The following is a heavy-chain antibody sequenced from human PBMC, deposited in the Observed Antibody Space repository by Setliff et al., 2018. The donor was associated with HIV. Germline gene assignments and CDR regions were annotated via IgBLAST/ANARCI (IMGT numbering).Heavy chain of an antibody. D-gene: IGHD2-2*01. J-gene: IGHJ6*04. Sequence: GGSLRLSCEVSGFTFSSNAMHWVRQAPGKGLEWVAVISHDGSKKYYADSVKGRFSISRDNSKNNLYLQMNSLRAEDTALYYCARDTDPEGYCSTTSCYSHMDVWGKGTTVTVSS. CDR3: ARDTDPEGYCSTTSCYSHMDV. CDR1: GFTFSSNA. CDR2: ISHDGSKK. V-gene: IGHV3-30*04.